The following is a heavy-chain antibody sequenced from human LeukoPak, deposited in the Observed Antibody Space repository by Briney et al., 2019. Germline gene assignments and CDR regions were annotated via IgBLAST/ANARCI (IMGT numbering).Heavy chain of an antibody. Sequence: GGSLRLSCEASGFTFSSAWMSWVRQGPGKGLEWVGRSRGKADGGTIDYAAPAKGRFTISRDDSKNTLFLQMSSLKTEDTAVYFCTRYRSFTDVGDWGQGTLVTVSS. V-gene: IGHV3-15*01. CDR2: SRGKADGGTI. D-gene: IGHD3-16*02. CDR3: TRYRSFTDVGD. CDR1: GFTFSSAW. J-gene: IGHJ4*02.